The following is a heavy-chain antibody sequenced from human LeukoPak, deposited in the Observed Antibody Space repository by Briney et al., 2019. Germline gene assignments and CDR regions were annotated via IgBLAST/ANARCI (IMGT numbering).Heavy chain of an antibody. Sequence: PGGSLRLSCAASGFTVSSSYMTWVRQAPGKGLEWVSVVYSGGITYYADSVKGRFIISGDNSKNTLYLQMNSLRAEGTAVYYCARGVDVWGQGTTVTVSS. CDR1: GFTVSSSY. CDR3: ARGVDV. J-gene: IGHJ6*02. CDR2: VYSGGIT. V-gene: IGHV3-66*01.